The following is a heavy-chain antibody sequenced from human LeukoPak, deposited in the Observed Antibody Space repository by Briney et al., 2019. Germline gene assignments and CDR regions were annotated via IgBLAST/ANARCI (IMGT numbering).Heavy chain of an antibody. D-gene: IGHD2-15*01. CDR3: ARDAVMGATPFYFDS. J-gene: IGHJ4*02. CDR1: GFIFTSYG. CDR2: ISSSGSNI. Sequence: GGSLRLSCTASGFIFTSYGMNWVRQAPGKGLEWVSYISSSGSNIFYADSVKGRFTISRDQAKDSVFLQMNSLRAEDTALYLCARDAVMGATPFYFDSWGQGALVTVSS. V-gene: IGHV3-21*04.